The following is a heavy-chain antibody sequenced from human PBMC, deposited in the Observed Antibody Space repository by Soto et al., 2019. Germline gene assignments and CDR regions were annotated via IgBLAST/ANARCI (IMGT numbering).Heavy chain of an antibody. V-gene: IGHV1-18*01. D-gene: IGHD6-19*01. Sequence: ASVKVSCKASGGTFSSYAISWVRQAPGQGLEWMGGIIANIGNTNYAQKLQGRVTMTTDKSTSTAYMELRSLRSDDTAVYYCAREVAGNDYWGQGTLVTVSS. CDR3: AREVAGNDY. CDR1: GGTFSSYA. CDR2: IIANIGNT. J-gene: IGHJ4*02.